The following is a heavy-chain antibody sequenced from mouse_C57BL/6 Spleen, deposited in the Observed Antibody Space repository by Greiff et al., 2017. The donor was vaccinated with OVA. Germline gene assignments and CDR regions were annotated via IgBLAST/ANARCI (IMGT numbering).Heavy chain of an antibody. CDR2: ISSGSSTI. CDR3: ARPYYYGSYYYAMDY. V-gene: IGHV5-17*01. CDR1: GFTFSDYG. Sequence: EVQLVESGGGLVKPGGSLKLSCAASGFTFSDYGMHWVRQAPETGLEWVAYISSGSSTIYYADTVKGRFTISRDNAKNTLFLQMTSLRSEDTAMYYCARPYYYGSYYYAMDYWGQGTSVTVSS. J-gene: IGHJ4*01. D-gene: IGHD1-2*01.